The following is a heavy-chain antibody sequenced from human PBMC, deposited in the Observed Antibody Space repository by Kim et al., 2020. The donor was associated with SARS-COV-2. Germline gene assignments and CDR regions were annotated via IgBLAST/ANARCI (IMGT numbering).Heavy chain of an antibody. V-gene: IGHV1-46*01. CDR3: ARSAAAGYFAY. D-gene: IGHD6-13*01. CDR2: INPSGGST. CDR1: GYTFTSYS. Sequence: ASVKVSCKASGYTFTSYSMHWVRQAPGQGLEWMGIINPSGGSTSYAQKFQGRVTMTRDTSTSTVYMELSSLRSEDTAVYYCARSAAAGYFAYWGQGTLVTVSS. J-gene: IGHJ4*02.